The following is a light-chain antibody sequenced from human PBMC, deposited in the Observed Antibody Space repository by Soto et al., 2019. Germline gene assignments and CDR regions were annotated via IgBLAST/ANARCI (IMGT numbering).Light chain of an antibody. CDR3: QQYNIWPWT. J-gene: IGKJ1*01. V-gene: IGKV3-15*01. CDR2: GAS. Sequence: EIVMTQSPATLSVSPGESATLSCRASQYISTNLAWYQQRPGQAPRLIIYGASTRATGIPVRFSGSGSGTEFTLTISSLQSEDFVVYHCQQYNIWPWTFGQGTKVEIK. CDR1: QYISTN.